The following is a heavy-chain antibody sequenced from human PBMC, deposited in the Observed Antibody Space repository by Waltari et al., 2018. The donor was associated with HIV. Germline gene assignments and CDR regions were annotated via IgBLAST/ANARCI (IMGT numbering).Heavy chain of an antibody. Sequence: QAQRVQSGAAVKKPGAPVRISCKASGYNFPNYDINWVREAPGQGSEWVGRVSCKSGEVPHGQQFQDRLNMPRDQPTTSAYMELRKLTSADTARYLRARGGDLCRGPSCYRLVRWGQGTQVTVS. D-gene: IGHD2-15*01. CDR3: ARGGDLCRGPSCYRLVR. J-gene: IGHJ5*02. CDR1: GYNFPNYD. CDR2: VSCKSGEV. V-gene: IGHV1-8*01.